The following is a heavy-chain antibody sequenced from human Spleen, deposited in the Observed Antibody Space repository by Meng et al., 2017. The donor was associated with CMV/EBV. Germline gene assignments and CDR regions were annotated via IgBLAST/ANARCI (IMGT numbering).Heavy chain of an antibody. CDR3: ARDAYSPMYYYYYGMDV. CDR1: GFTFSSYE. Sequence: GGSLRLSCAASGFTFSSYEMNWVRQAPGKGLEWVSYISSSGSTIYYADSVKGRFTISRDNAKNSLYLQMNSLRAEDTAVYYCARDAYSPMYYYYYGMDVWGQGTTVTVSS. D-gene: IGHD4-11*01. J-gene: IGHJ6*02. V-gene: IGHV3-48*03. CDR2: ISSSGSTI.